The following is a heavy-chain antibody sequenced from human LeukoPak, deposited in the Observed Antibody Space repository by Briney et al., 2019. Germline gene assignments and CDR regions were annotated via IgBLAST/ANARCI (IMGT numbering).Heavy chain of an antibody. CDR2: TSSDLNVK. D-gene: IGHD3-10*01. CDR3: AREGYYGSGSPPSLYFDY. Sequence: GGSLRLSCAASGFTFRNCVIHWVRQAPGKGLEWVAVTSSDLNVKLYADSVKGRFTISRDNSRSTLYLQMNSLRPEDTAIYYCAREGYYGSGSPPSLYFDYWGQGTLVTVSS. CDR1: GFTFRNCV. J-gene: IGHJ4*02. V-gene: IGHV3-30-3*01.